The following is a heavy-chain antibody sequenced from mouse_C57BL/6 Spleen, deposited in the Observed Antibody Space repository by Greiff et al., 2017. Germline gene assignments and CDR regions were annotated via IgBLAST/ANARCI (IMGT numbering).Heavy chain of an antibody. D-gene: IGHD2-4*01. Sequence: QVQLQQPGAELVRPGASVKLSCKASGYTFTDYYINWVKQRPGQGLEWIARIYPGSGNTYYNEKFKGKATLTAEKSSSTAYMQLSSLTSEDSAVYLGAKMDYYYDYDVYAMDYWGQGTSVTVSS. CDR1: GYTFTDYY. CDR3: AKMDYYYDYDVYAMDY. V-gene: IGHV1-76*01. J-gene: IGHJ4*01. CDR2: IYPGSGNT.